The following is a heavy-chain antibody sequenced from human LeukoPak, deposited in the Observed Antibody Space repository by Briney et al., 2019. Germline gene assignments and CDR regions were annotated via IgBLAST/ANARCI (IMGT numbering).Heavy chain of an antibody. CDR1: GYTFTGYY. CDR3: ARAADMGTDVFDY. V-gene: IGHV1-2*04. D-gene: IGHD5-18*01. Sequence: ASVKVSCKASGYTFTGYYMHWVRQAPGQGLEWMGWINPNSGGTNYAQKFQGWVTMTRDTSISTAYMELSRLRSDDTAVYYCARAADMGTDVFDYWGQGTLVTVSS. CDR2: INPNSGGT. J-gene: IGHJ4*02.